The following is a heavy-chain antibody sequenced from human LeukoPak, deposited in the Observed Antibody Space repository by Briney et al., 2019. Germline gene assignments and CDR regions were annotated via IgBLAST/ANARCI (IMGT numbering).Heavy chain of an antibody. Sequence: NRGESLKISCESSGYSFTTCWISWVRQMPGKGLEWMGRIDPTDSYTNYSPSFQGHVTISADKSISTAYLQWSSLRASETALYYCARHYGSGSSYRGFDYWGQGTLVTVSS. CDR1: GYSFTTCW. CDR2: IDPTDSYT. D-gene: IGHD3-10*01. V-gene: IGHV5-10-1*01. CDR3: ARHYGSGSSYRGFDY. J-gene: IGHJ4*02.